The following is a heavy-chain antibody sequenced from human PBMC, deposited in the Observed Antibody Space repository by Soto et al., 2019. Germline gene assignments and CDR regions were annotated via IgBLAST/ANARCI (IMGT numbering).Heavy chain of an antibody. V-gene: IGHV4-59*08. Sequence: GSLRLSCTVSGGSISSYYWSWIRQPPGKGLEWIGYIYYSGSTNYNPSLKSRVTISVDTSKNQFSLKLSSVTAADTAVYYCARLAHREVVVAATPRYYYYGMDVWGQGTTVTVSS. CDR1: GGSISSYY. J-gene: IGHJ6*02. D-gene: IGHD2-15*01. CDR2: IYYSGST. CDR3: ARLAHREVVVAATPRYYYYGMDV.